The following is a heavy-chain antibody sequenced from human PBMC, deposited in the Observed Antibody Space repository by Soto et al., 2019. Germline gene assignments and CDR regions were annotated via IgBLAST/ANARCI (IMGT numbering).Heavy chain of an antibody. Sequence: PSETLSLTCTVSGGSISSSSYYWGWIRQPPGKGLEWIGSIYYSGSTYYNPSLKSRVTISVDTSKNQFSLKLSSVTAADTAVYYCATVSLIWSYWYDSSGHNWFDPWGQGTLVTVSS. CDR3: ATVSLIWSYWYDSSGHNWFDP. CDR1: GGSISSSSYY. J-gene: IGHJ5*02. CDR2: IYYSGST. D-gene: IGHD3-22*01. V-gene: IGHV4-39*01.